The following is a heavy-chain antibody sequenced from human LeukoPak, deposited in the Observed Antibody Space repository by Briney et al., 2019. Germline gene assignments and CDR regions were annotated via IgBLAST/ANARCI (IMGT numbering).Heavy chain of an antibody. D-gene: IGHD2-15*01. Sequence: PSETLSLTCTVSGGSISSGGYYWSWIRQHPGKGLEWIGEINHSGSTNYNPSLKSRVTISVDTSKNQFSLKLSSVTAADTAVYYCARSKAPGGKLPRAFDIWGQGTMVTVSS. V-gene: IGHV4-39*07. CDR1: GGSISSGGYY. J-gene: IGHJ3*02. CDR2: INHSGST. CDR3: ARSKAPGGKLPRAFDI.